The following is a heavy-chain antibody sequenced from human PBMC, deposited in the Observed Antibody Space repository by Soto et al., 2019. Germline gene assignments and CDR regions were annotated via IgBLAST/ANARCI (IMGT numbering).Heavy chain of an antibody. J-gene: IGHJ4*02. CDR1: GFTFSSYA. D-gene: IGHD2-2*03. V-gene: IGHV3-23*01. Sequence: GGSLRLSCAASGFTFSSYAMSWVRQAPGKGLEWVSAISGSGGSTYYADSVKGRFTISRDNSKNTPYLQMNSLRAEDTAIYYCAKGGYCSSTSCPSDLDYWGQGTLVTVSS. CDR2: ISGSGGST. CDR3: AKGGYCSSTSCPSDLDY.